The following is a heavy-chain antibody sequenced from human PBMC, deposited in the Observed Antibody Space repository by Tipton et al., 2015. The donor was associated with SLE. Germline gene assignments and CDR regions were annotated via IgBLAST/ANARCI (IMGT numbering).Heavy chain of an antibody. J-gene: IGHJ3*02. D-gene: IGHD1-7*01. V-gene: IGHV1-2*04. CDR3: ARGPPTGNYDGAFDI. CDR1: GYTFTGYY. Sequence: QVQLVQSGPEVKKPGASVKVSCKASGYTFTGYYMHWMRQAPGQGLEWMGWITPNSGGTNYAQKFQGWVTMTRDTSISTAYMGLSRLRSDDTAVYYCARGPPTGNYDGAFDIWGQGTMVTVSS. CDR2: ITPNSGGT.